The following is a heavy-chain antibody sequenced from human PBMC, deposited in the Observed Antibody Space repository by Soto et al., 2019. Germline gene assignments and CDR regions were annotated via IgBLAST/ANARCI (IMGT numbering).Heavy chain of an antibody. CDR2: INHSGST. D-gene: IGHD6-19*01. J-gene: IGHJ1*01. V-gene: IGHV4-34*01. CDR1: GGSFSGYY. Sequence: SETLSLTCAVYGGSFSGYYWSWIRQPPGKGLEWIGEINHSGSTNYNPSLKSRVAISVDTSKNQFSLKLSSVTAADTAVYYCARVSPGSGWYRPLTYFQHWGQGTLVTVSS. CDR3: ARVSPGSGWYRPLTYFQH.